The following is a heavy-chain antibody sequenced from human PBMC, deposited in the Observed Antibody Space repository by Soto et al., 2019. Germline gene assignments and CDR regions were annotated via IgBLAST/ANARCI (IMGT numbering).Heavy chain of an antibody. J-gene: IGHJ5*02. CDR3: ARDRGYDILTGYYSP. V-gene: IGHV1-3*01. D-gene: IGHD3-9*01. CDR2: INAGNGNT. Sequence: QVQLVQNGTEVKKPGASVKVSCKASGYTFTSYAMHWVRQAPGQRLEWMGWINAGNGNTKYSQKFQGRVTITRDTSASTAYIELSSLRSEYTAVYYCARDRGYDILTGYYSPWGQGTLVTVSS. CDR1: GYTFTSYA.